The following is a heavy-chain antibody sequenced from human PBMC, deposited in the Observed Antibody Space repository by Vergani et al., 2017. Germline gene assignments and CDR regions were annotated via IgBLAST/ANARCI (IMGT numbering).Heavy chain of an antibody. CDR1: GFTFITYA. V-gene: IGHV3-30*04. CDR2: ISYDGSNK. J-gene: IGHJ4*02. CDR3: AKDRDIAAAGYYFDY. D-gene: IGHD6-13*01. Sequence: QVQLVESGGGVVQPGRSLRLSCAASGFTFITYAMHWVRQAPGKGLEWVAVISYDGSNKYYADSVKGRFTISRDNSKNTLYLQMNSLRAEDTAVYYCAKDRDIAAAGYYFDYWGQGTLVTVSS.